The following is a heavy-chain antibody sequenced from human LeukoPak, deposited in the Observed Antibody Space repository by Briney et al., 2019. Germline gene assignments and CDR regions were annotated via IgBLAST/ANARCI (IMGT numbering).Heavy chain of an antibody. CDR3: ARDSRPFYDSSGL. V-gene: IGHV3-53*01. CDR1: GFTVSSNH. CDR2: IYSGGST. Sequence: SGGSLRLSCAASGFTVSSNHMSWVRQAPGKGLEWVSVIYSGGSTYYADSVKGRFTISRDNSKNTLYLQMNSLRAEDTAVYYCARDSRPFYDSSGLWGQGTLVTVSS. D-gene: IGHD3-22*01. J-gene: IGHJ1*01.